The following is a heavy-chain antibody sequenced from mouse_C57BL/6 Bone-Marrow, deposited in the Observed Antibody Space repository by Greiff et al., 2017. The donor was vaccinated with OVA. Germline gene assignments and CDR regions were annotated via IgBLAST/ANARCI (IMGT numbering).Heavy chain of an antibody. Sequence: QVQLKESGAELARPGASVKLSCKASGYTFTSYGISWVKQRTGQGLEWIGEIYPRSGNTYYNEKFKGKATLTADKSSSTAYMELRSLTSEDSAVYFCARRYYGSSLSDYWGQGTTLTVSS. CDR2: IYPRSGNT. J-gene: IGHJ2*01. V-gene: IGHV1-81*01. CDR1: GYTFTSYG. D-gene: IGHD1-1*01. CDR3: ARRYYGSSLSDY.